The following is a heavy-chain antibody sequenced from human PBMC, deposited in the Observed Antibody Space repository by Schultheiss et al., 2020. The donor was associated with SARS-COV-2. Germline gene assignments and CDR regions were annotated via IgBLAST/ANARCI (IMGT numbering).Heavy chain of an antibody. Sequence: GGSLRLSCKASGFSFGDYAMSWVRQAPGKGLEWVSGISGSGAGTYYADSMKGRFTISRDNSKNTLHLVMNSLTAEDTAVYYCAGTELLRNWFDPWGQGTLVTVSS. CDR2: ISGSGAGT. CDR1: GFSFGDYA. J-gene: IGHJ5*02. D-gene: IGHD2-15*01. CDR3: AGTELLRNWFDP. V-gene: IGHV3-23*01.